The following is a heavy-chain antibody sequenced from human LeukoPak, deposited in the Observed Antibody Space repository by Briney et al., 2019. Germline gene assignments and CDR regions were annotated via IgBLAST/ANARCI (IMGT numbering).Heavy chain of an antibody. Sequence: GASVKVSCKSSGYTFTSYAMNWVRQAPGQGLEWMGWINTNTGNPTYAQGFTGRFVFSLDTSVSTAYLQISSLKAEDTAVYYCARAPYSGYDFQSYNWFDPWGQGTLVTVSS. V-gene: IGHV7-4-1*02. D-gene: IGHD5-12*01. CDR3: ARAPYSGYDFQSYNWFDP. J-gene: IGHJ5*02. CDR1: GYTFTSYA. CDR2: INTNTGNP.